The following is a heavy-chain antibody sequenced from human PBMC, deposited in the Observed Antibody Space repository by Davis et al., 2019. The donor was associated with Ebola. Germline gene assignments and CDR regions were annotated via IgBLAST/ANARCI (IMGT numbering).Heavy chain of an antibody. CDR1: GFTFSSYA. CDR3: AKPIAVAGKVSVDLNLNWFDP. J-gene: IGHJ5*02. CDR2: ISGSGGST. V-gene: IGHV3-23*01. Sequence: PGGSLRLSCAASGFTFSSYAMSWVRQAPGKGLEWVSAISGSGGSTYYADSVKGRFTISRDNSKNTLYLQMNSLRAEDTAVYYCAKPIAVAGKVSVDLNLNWFDPWGQGTLVTVSS. D-gene: IGHD6-19*01.